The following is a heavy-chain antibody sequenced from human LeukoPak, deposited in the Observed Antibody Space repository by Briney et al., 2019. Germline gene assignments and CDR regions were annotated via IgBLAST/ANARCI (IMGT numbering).Heavy chain of an antibody. CDR2: IYTSGST. CDR3: ARASGYSYGEIDY. J-gene: IGHJ4*02. Sequence: SETLSLTCSVSAGSISSSNWWSWVRQSPVKGLEWIGRIYTSGSTNYNPSLKSRVTMSVDTSKNQFSLKLSSVTAADTAVYYCARASGYSYGEIDYWGQGTLVTVSS. V-gene: IGHV4-4*02. CDR1: AGSISSSNW. D-gene: IGHD5-18*01.